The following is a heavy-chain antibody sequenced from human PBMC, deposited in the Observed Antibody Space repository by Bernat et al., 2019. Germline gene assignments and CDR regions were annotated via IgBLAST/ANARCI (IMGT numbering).Heavy chain of an antibody. Sequence: VQLQESGPGLVKPSQTLSLTCTVSGGSISSGGYYWSWIRQHPGKGLEWIGYIYYSGSPYYNPSLRSRVTISVGTSKNQFSLKLRSVTAADTAVYYCAREMSGYCSSTSCYTGGFDYWGQGTLVTVSS. J-gene: IGHJ4*02. V-gene: IGHV4-31*03. CDR1: GGSISSGGYY. CDR3: AREMSGYCSSTSCYTGGFDY. D-gene: IGHD2-2*02. CDR2: IYYSGSP.